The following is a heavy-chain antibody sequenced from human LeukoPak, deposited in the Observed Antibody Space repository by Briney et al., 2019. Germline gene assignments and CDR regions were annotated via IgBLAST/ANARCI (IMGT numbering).Heavy chain of an antibody. D-gene: IGHD2-15*01. CDR1: GGSISSYY. CDR2: IYTSGST. Sequence: SETLSLTCTVSGGSISSYYWSWIRQPAGKGLEWIGRIYTSGSTNYNPSLKSRVTMSVDTSKNQFSLKLSPVTAADTAVYYCARDARGSYCSGGSCYRNYYYYVMDVWGQGTTVTVSS. CDR3: ARDARGSYCSGGSCYRNYYYYVMDV. J-gene: IGHJ6*02. V-gene: IGHV4-4*07.